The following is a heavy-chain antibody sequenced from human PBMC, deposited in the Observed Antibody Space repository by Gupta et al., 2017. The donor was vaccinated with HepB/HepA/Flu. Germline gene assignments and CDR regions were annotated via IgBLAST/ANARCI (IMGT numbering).Heavy chain of an antibody. CDR3: ATRSRYTGLVGPNDLGAFDV. V-gene: IGHV3-23*01. J-gene: IGHJ3*01. D-gene: IGHD2-2*02. CDR2: ITGSGRTT. CDR1: GLTFSVHA. Sequence: LESGGELAQPGESLRLPCTASGLTFSVHAITWVRQTPGKGLEWVSAITGSGRTTFYSDSVRGRFTISRDNSKNTVYLQMNSLRVEDTAKYYCATRSRYTGLVGPNDLGAFDVWGQGTLVTVSS.